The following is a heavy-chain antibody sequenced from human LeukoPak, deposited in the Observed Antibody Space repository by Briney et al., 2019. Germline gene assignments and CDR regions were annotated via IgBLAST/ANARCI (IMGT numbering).Heavy chain of an antibody. V-gene: IGHV3-7*01. D-gene: IGHD2-2*01. CDR3: ARAAVYCSSSTCRTNFDS. CDR2: MNHDGSDQ. Sequence: PGGSLRLPCAASGFTFRNSYMSWVRQAPGKGLEWVAYMNHDGSDQSHVDSVRGRFTISRDNAKNSLYLQMNSLRVEDTAVYYCARAAVYCSSSTCRTNFDSWGQGTLVTVSS. J-gene: IGHJ4*02. CDR1: GFTFRNSY.